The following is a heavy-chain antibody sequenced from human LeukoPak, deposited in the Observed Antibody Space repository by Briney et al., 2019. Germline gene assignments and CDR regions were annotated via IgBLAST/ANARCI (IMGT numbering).Heavy chain of an antibody. Sequence: GGSLRLSCAASGFTFSSYEMNWVRRAPGKGLEWVSYISSSGSTIYYADSVKGRFTISRDNAKNSLYLQMDSLRAEDTAVYYCAELGITMIGGVWGKGTTVTISS. CDR1: GFTFSSYE. J-gene: IGHJ6*04. CDR3: AELGITMIGGV. V-gene: IGHV3-48*03. D-gene: IGHD3-10*02. CDR2: ISSSGSTI.